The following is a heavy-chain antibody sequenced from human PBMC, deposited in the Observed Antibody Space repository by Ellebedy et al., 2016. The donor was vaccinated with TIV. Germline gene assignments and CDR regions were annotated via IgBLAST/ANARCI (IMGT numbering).Heavy chain of an antibody. J-gene: IGHJ4*02. CDR2: KRFDGRNE. D-gene: IGHD6-19*01. V-gene: IGHV3-30*02. CDR3: TRETNHPPGAVAGTGFDC. Sequence: PGGSLRLSCVASGFSFSTYGMHWVRQAPGKGLEWVAFKRFDGRNEYNGDSVKGRFIISRDVPKNTLYLQMNRLRAEDTAMYYRTRETNHPPGAVAGTGFDCWGQGTLVIVSS. CDR1: GFSFSTYG.